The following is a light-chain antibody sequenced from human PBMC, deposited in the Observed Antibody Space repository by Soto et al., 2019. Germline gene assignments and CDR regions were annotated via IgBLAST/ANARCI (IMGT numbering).Light chain of an antibody. V-gene: IGKV1-5*03. CDR2: KAS. CDR1: QSIRSW. J-gene: IGKJ1*01. CDR3: QQYNSYWT. Sequence: DIQMTQSPSTLSASVGDSFTITCRASQSIRSWLAWYQQKPGKAPKLLIYKASSLESGVPSRFSGSGYGTEFTLTISSLQPDDFATYYCQQYNSYWTFGQGTKVDIK.